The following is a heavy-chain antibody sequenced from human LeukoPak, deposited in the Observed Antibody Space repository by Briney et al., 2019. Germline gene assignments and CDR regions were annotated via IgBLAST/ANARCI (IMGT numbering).Heavy chain of an antibody. CDR1: GFTFSSYG. J-gene: IGHJ6*01. D-gene: IGHD2-15*01. V-gene: IGHV3-33*01. CDR2: IWYDGSNK. CDR3: ARQQVVVAATPYYYYGMDV. Sequence: GGSLRLSCAASGFTFSSYGMHWVRQAPGKGPEWVAVIWYDGSNKYYADSVKGRFTISRDNSKNTLYLQMNSLRAEDTAVYYCARQQVVVAATPYYYYGMDVWGQGTTVTVSS.